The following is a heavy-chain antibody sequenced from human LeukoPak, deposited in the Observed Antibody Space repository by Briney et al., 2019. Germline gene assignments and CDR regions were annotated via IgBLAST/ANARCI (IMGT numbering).Heavy chain of an antibody. V-gene: IGHV4-39*01. CDR3: ARQYYYDSSGNVVDY. Sequence: SETLSLTCTVSGGSISSSSYYWGWIRQPPGKGLEWIGSIYYSGSTYYNPSLKSRVTISVDTSKNQFSLKLSSVTAADTAVYYCARQYYYDSSGNVVDYWGQGTLVTVSS. CDR1: GGSISSSSYY. D-gene: IGHD3-22*01. CDR2: IYYSGST. J-gene: IGHJ4*02.